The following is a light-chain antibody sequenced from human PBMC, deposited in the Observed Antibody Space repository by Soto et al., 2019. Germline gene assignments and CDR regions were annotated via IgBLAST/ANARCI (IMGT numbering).Light chain of an antibody. J-gene: IGLJ3*02. V-gene: IGLV1-44*01. CDR2: SHN. CDR3: AAWDDSLNGWV. CDR1: SSNIGINT. Sequence: QPVLTQPPSASGTPGQRVTISCSGSSSNIGINTVNWYQQLPGTAPKLLIYSHNQRPSGVPDRFSGSRSGTSASLAISGLQSEDEADYYCAAWDDSLNGWVFGGGTKLTVL.